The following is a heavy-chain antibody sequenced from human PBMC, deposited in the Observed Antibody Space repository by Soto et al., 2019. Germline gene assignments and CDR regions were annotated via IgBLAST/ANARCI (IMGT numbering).Heavy chain of an antibody. CDR3: ARELYCSGGSCYSDDAFDI. Sequence: GGSLRLSCAASGFTFSSYSMNWVRQAPGKGLEWVSYIISSSSTIYYADSVKGRFTISRDNAKNSLYLQMNSLRAEDTAVYYCARELYCSGGSCYSDDAFDIWGQGTMVTVSS. D-gene: IGHD2-15*01. V-gene: IGHV3-48*01. J-gene: IGHJ3*02. CDR1: GFTFSSYS. CDR2: IISSSSTI.